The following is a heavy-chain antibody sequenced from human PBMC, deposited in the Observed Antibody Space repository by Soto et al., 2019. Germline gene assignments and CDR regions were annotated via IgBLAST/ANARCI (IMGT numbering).Heavy chain of an antibody. CDR1: GGSMVYYY. V-gene: IGHV4-59*08. D-gene: IGHD1-26*01. CDR2: IYYSGTT. J-gene: IGHJ6*02. CDR3: ARQSGGYYYYGMDV. Sequence: PSETLSLTCTGSGGSMVYYYWSWFRQPPGKGLEWIGYIYYSGTTDYSPSLKSRVTISVDTSKNQFSLKLSSVTAADSAIYYCARQSGGYYYYGMDVWGQGTSVT.